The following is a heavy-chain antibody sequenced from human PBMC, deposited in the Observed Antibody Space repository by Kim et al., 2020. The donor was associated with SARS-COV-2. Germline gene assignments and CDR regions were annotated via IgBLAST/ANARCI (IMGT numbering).Heavy chain of an antibody. V-gene: IGHV4-59*01. Sequence: SETLSLTCTVSGGSITSYYWSWIRQPPGKGLEWVGYLSYTGSTNYNPSLKSRVTISVDTSKNQFSLNLSSVTAADTAIYFCARTAYSNDRGGMDVWGPGT. CDR2: LSYTGST. D-gene: IGHD6-13*01. CDR1: GGSITSYY. J-gene: IGHJ6*02. CDR3: ARTAYSNDRGGMDV.